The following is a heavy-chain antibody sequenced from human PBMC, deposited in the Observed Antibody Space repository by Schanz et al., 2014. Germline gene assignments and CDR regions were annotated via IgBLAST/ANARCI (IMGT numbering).Heavy chain of an antibody. CDR1: GYTFISYG. CDR3: AGTYCSSTSCYTGYYYMDV. V-gene: IGHV1-69*04. Sequence: QVQLVQSGAEVRKPGASVKVSCKASGYTFISYGISWVRQAPGQGLEWMGRIVPIAGITNYAQRFQGRVTITADKSSDTAYMELSSLRPEDTAVYYCAGTYCSSTSCYTGYYYMDVWGKGTTVTVSS. D-gene: IGHD2-2*02. J-gene: IGHJ6*03. CDR2: IVPIAGIT.